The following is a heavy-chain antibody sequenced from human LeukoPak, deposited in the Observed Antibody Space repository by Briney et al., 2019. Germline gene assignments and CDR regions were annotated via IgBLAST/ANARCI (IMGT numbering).Heavy chain of an antibody. Sequence: PGGSLRLSCAAPGFTVSSNYMSWVRQAPGKGLEWVSVIYSGGSTYYADSVKGRFTISRDNSKNTLYLQMNSLRAEDTAVYYCARGRDGYNLVDAFDIWGQGIMVTVSS. D-gene: IGHD5-24*01. CDR1: GFTVSSNY. J-gene: IGHJ3*02. V-gene: IGHV3-66*01. CDR2: IYSGGST. CDR3: ARGRDGYNLVDAFDI.